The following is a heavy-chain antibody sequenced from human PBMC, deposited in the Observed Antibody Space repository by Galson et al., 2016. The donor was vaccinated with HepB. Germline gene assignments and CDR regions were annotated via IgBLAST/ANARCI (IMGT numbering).Heavy chain of an antibody. CDR2: ISGSGGST. V-gene: IGHV3-23*01. D-gene: IGHD2-21*02. Sequence: SLRLSCAASGFTFSTYNMNWVRQAPGKGLEWVSAISGSGGSTYYADSVKGRFTISRDNSKNTLYLQMNSLRAEDTAVYYCAKEDRAYCGGDWDYWGQGTLVTVSS. CDR3: AKEDRAYCGGDWDY. CDR1: GFTFSTYN. J-gene: IGHJ4*02.